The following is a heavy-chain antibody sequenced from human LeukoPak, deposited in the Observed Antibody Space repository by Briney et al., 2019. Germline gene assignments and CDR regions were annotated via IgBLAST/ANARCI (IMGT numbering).Heavy chain of an antibody. Sequence: SETLSPTCTVSGGSISSYYWSWIRQPPGKGLEWIGYIYYSGSTNYNPSLKSRVTISVDTSKNQFSLKLSSVTAADTAVYYCARVYSSGCFDYWGQGTLVTVSS. J-gene: IGHJ4*02. CDR1: GGSISSYY. CDR3: ARVYSSGCFDY. D-gene: IGHD6-19*01. V-gene: IGHV4-59*01. CDR2: IYYSGST.